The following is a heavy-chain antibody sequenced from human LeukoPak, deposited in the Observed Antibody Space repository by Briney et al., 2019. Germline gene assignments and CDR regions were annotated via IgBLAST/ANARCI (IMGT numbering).Heavy chain of an antibody. CDR1: GYHFASCW. CDR2: IFPDDSDT. CDR3: ARQWGYCNSTVCHAYYFDF. Sequence: NLGESLKISCKGSGYHFASCWIGWVRQMPGKGLEWMGIIFPDDSDTRYSPSFQGQVTISADKSISTAYLQWSSLKASDTAMYYCARQWGYCNSTVCHAYYFDFWGQGTLVTVSS. D-gene: IGHD2-2*01. V-gene: IGHV5-51*01. J-gene: IGHJ4*02.